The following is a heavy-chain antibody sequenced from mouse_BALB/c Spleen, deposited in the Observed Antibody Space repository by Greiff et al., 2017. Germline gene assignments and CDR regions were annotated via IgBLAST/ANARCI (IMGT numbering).Heavy chain of an antibody. CDR2: IWSGGST. V-gene: IGHV2-2*02. CDR3: ARMGGSSYGFAY. CDR1: GFSLTSYG. Sequence: QVQLQQSGPGLVQPSQSLSITCTVSGFSLTSYGVHWVRQSPGKGLEWLGVIWSGGSTDYNAAFISRLSISKDNSKSQVFFKMNSLQANDTAIYYCARMGGSSYGFAYWGQGTLVTVSA. J-gene: IGHJ3*01. D-gene: IGHD1-1*01.